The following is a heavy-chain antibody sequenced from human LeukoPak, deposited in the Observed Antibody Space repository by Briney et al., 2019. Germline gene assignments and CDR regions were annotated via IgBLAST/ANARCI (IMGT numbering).Heavy chain of an antibody. J-gene: IGHJ4*02. CDR1: GFTFSSYA. Sequence: GGSLRLSCAASGFTFSSYAMSWVRQAPGKGLEWVSAISGSGGSTYYADSVKGRFTISRDNSKNTLYLQMNSLRAEDTAVYYCAKDTIYPQEGEIRNYWGQGTLVTVSS. CDR2: ISGSGGST. D-gene: IGHD3-3*01. V-gene: IGHV3-23*01. CDR3: AKDTIYPQEGEIRNY.